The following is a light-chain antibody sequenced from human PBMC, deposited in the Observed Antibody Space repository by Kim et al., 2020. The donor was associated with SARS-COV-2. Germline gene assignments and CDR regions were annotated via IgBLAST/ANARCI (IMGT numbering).Light chain of an antibody. Sequence: VPPGQTASITCSGDKLGDKYACWYQQQPGQSPVLVIYQDSKRPSGIPERFSGSNSGNTATLTISGTQAMDEADYYCQAWDSSTSVVFGGGTKLTVL. CDR3: QAWDSSTSVV. J-gene: IGLJ2*01. CDR2: QDS. CDR1: KLGDKY. V-gene: IGLV3-1*01.